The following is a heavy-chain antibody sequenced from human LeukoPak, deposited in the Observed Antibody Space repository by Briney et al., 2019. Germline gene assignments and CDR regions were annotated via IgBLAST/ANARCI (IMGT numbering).Heavy chain of an antibody. CDR3: ARVVVVVIDPFFDY. V-gene: IGHV4-31*03. CDR2: IYYSGST. Sequence: SETLSLTCTVSGGSISSGGYYWSWIRQHPGEGLEWIGYIYYSGSTYYNPSLKSRVTISVDTSKNQFSLKLSSVTAADTAVYYCARVVVVVIDPFFDYWGQGTLVTVSS. D-gene: IGHD3-22*01. CDR1: GGSISSGGYY. J-gene: IGHJ4*02.